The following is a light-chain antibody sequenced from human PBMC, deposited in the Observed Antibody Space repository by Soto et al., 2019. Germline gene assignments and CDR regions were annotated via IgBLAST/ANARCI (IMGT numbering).Light chain of an antibody. V-gene: IGKV4-1*01. CDR2: WAS. J-gene: IGKJ1*01. CDR3: QQYCSTPWT. CDR1: QNVLYSSNKNY. Sequence: DIVMTQSPDSLAVSLGERATINCTSSQNVLYSSNKNYLAWFQQKPGQPPKLLIYWASTRESGVPDRFSGSGSGTDFTLPISSLQAEDVAVYYCQQYCSTPWTFGQGTKVEIK.